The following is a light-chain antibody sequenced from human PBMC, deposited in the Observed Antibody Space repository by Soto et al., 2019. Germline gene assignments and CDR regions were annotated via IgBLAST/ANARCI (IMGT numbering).Light chain of an antibody. CDR1: KLGDKN. Sequence: SYELTQPPSMSVSPGQTATIIRSGAKLGDKNVCWYQQKPGQSPVMVIYEDTKRPSEIPERFSGSNSGNTATLTISGTQAMDEADYYCQAWVSGIVLFGGGTKLTVL. J-gene: IGLJ2*01. V-gene: IGLV3-1*01. CDR3: QAWVSGIVL. CDR2: EDT.